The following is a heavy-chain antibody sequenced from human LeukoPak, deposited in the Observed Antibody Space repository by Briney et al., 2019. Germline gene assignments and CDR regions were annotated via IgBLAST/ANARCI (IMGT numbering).Heavy chain of an antibody. V-gene: IGHV1-24*01. J-gene: IGHJ4*02. CDR3: ARTQYYYGSGMEVDY. CDR2: FDLEDGGT. CDR1: GYTLTELS. D-gene: IGHD3-10*01. Sequence: ASGKVSCSVSGYTLTELSMHWVRQAPGKGLERMGGFDLEDGGTIYAQKFQGRVTMTEDTSTDTAYMELSRLRSEDTAVYYCARTQYYYGSGMEVDYWGQGTLVTVSS.